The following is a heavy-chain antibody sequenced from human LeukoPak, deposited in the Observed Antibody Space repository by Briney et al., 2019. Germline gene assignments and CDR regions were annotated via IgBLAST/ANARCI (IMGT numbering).Heavy chain of an antibody. CDR2: IRSKANSYAT. V-gene: IGHV3-73*01. CDR3: TRDYGVLFDY. J-gene: IGHJ4*02. D-gene: IGHD4-17*01. Sequence: GGSLRLSCAASGFTFSGSAIHWVRQASGKGLEWVGRIRSKANSYATSSAASVKGWFTISRDDSKNTAYLQMNSLKTEDTAVYYRTRDYGVLFDYWGQGTLVTVSS. CDR1: GFTFSGSA.